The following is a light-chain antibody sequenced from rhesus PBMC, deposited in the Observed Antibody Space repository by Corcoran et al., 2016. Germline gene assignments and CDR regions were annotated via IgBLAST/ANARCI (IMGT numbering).Light chain of an antibody. CDR3: AAWDDSLRGYI. V-gene: IGLV1-60*01. CDR2: YNH. Sequence: QSVLTQPPSASEAARKSVTISCSGSSSNIGSNSVAWYQQLPATTPKLLIFYNHRRASGVSDRFSASKSGTSASLAISGLLAEDEADYYCAAWDDSLRGYIFGAGTRLTVL. CDR1: SSNIGSNS. J-gene: IGLJ1*01.